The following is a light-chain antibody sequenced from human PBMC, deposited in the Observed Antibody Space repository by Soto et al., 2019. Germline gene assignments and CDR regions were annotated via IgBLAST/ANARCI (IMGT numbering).Light chain of an antibody. Sequence: EIVLTQSPATLSLSPGERATLSCRASQSINRHLAWYQQKPGQAPRLLILDASDRATGIPARFSGSGSGTDFTLTISSLEPEDFAVYYCRQRSNWPPVTFGGGTKVEIK. V-gene: IGKV3-11*01. CDR1: QSINRH. CDR2: DAS. J-gene: IGKJ4*01. CDR3: RQRSNWPPVT.